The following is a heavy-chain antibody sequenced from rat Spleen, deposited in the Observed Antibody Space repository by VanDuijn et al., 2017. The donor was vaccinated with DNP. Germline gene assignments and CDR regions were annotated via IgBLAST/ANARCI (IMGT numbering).Heavy chain of an antibody. CDR1: GSSLSNFG. D-gene: IGHD1-9*01. CDR3: ARDGAYYGYNFDY. J-gene: IGHJ2*01. V-gene: IGHV2S12*01. Sequence: QVQLRESGPGLVQPSQILSLTCTVSGSSLSNFGINWVRQPPGKGLEWIAAMSTAGNTFYNSALKSRLSFSSDPSKSQVFLKMNSLQTEDTATYYCARDGAYYGYNFDYWGQGVMVTVSS. CDR2: MSTAGNT.